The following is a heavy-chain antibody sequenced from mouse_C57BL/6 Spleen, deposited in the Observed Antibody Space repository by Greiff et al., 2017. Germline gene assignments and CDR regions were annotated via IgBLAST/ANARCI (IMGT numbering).Heavy chain of an antibody. D-gene: IGHD3-2*02. Sequence: VKLQQSGAELVRPGTSVKVSCKASGYAFTNYLIEWVKQRPGQGLEWIGVINPGSGGTNYNEKFKGKATLTADKSSSTAYMQLSSLTSEDSAVYFCARSSSGYVGFAYWGQGTLVTVSA. J-gene: IGHJ3*01. V-gene: IGHV1-54*01. CDR2: INPGSGGT. CDR3: ARSSSGYVGFAY. CDR1: GYAFTNYL.